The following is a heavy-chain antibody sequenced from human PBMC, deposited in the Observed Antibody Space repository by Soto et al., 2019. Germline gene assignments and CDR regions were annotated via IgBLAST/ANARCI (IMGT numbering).Heavy chain of an antibody. CDR3: AKDRGKWLLENNFHY. CDR1: GFTFSIYG. D-gene: IGHD3-3*01. Sequence: GGFLRLSCAASGFTFSIYGMHWVRQAPGKGLEWVAVIRYDGSNKYYADSVKGRFTISRDNSKNTLYLQMNGLRAEDTAVYYCAKDRGKWLLENNFHYWGQGTLVNVSS. V-gene: IGHV3-30*02. J-gene: IGHJ4*02. CDR2: IRYDGSNK.